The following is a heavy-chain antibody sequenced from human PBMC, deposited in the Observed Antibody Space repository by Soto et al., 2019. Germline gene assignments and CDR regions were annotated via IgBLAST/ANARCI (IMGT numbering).Heavy chain of an antibody. CDR2: FDPEDGET. V-gene: IGHV1-24*01. CDR1: GYTLTELS. CDR3: ATDLVAATQAVFDY. J-gene: IGHJ4*02. D-gene: IGHD2-15*01. Sequence: ASVKVSCKVSGYTLTELSMHWVRQAPGKGLEWMGGFDPEDGETIYAQKFQGRVTMTEDTSTDTAYMELISLRSEDTAVYYCATDLVAATQAVFDYWGQGTLVTVSS.